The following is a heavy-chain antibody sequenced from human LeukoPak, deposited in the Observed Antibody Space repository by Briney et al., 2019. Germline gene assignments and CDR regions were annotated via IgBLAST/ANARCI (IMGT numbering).Heavy chain of an antibody. CDR1: GYTFTGYY. D-gene: IGHD6-6*01. CDR3: ARDPARIAACPFDY. J-gene: IGHJ4*02. Sequence: GASVKVSCKASGYTFTGYYMHWVRQAPGQGLEWMGWINPNSGGTNYAQKFQGRVTMTRDTSISTAYMELSRLRSDDTAVYYCARDPARIAACPFDYWGQGTLVTVSS. V-gene: IGHV1-2*02. CDR2: INPNSGGT.